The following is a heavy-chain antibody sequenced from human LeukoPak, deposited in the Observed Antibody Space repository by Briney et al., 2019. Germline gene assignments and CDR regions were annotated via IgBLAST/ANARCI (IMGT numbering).Heavy chain of an antibody. D-gene: IGHD6-19*01. CDR3: ARTYDSGWPKRAYYFDY. V-gene: IGHV4-59*01. Sequence: SETLSLTCTVSGGSISRYYWSWIRQPPGKGLEWIGYIYYSGSTNYNPSLKSRVTISVDTSKNQFSLKLSSVTAADTAVYYCARTYDSGWPKRAYYFDYWGHGTLVTVSS. J-gene: IGHJ4*01. CDR1: GGSISRYY. CDR2: IYYSGST.